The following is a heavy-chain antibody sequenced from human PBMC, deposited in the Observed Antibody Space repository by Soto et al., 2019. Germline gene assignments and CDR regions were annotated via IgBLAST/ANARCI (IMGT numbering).Heavy chain of an antibody. CDR3: ARSRIIAEFNDYGGNYHGFDI. CDR1: GGTVSSHA. V-gene: IGHV1-69*01. Sequence: QVQLVQSGPEVRKSGSSVRVSCKATGGTVSSHAVSWVRLAPGQGLEWIGGILPMFGTPTYAQKFQGGVTISADESTSTVFLDLSSLRSEDTAVYYCARSRIIAEFNDYGGNYHGFDIWGQGTMVTVSS. CDR2: ILPMFGTP. J-gene: IGHJ3*02. D-gene: IGHD4-17*01.